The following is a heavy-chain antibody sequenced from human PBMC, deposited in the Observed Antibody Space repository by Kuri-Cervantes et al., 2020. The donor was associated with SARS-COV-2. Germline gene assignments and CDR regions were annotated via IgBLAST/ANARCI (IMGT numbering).Heavy chain of an antibody. J-gene: IGHJ1*01. CDR1: GYTFTGYY. Sequence: SVKVSCKASGYTFTGYYMHWVRQAPGQGLEWMGRIIPIFGTANYAQKFQGRVTITADESTSTAYMELSSLRFEDTAVYYCASQEGSGWYPASFQHWGQGTLVTVSS. CDR2: IIPIFGTA. V-gene: IGHV1-69*13. CDR3: ASQEGSGWYPASFQH. D-gene: IGHD6-19*01.